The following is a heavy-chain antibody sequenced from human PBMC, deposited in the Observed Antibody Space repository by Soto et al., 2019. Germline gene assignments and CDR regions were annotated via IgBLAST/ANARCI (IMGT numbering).Heavy chain of an antibody. CDR1: GYSISSGYY. J-gene: IGHJ5*02. CDR2: IYHSGST. V-gene: IGHV4-38-2*01. Sequence: SETLSLTCAVSGYSISSGYYWGWIRQPPGKGLEWIGSIYHSGSTYYNPSLKSRVTISVDTSKNQFSLKLSSVTAADTAVYYCARCGIRRYGDDRRWFDPWGQGTLVTVS. CDR3: ARCGIRRYGDDRRWFDP. D-gene: IGHD4-17*01.